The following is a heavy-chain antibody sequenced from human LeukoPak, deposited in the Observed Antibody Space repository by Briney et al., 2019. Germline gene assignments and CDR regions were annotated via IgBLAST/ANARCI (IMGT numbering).Heavy chain of an antibody. D-gene: IGHD3-9*01. CDR3: ARAQTIFWEFDGFDI. CDR2: IGTAGDT. V-gene: IGHV3-13*04. J-gene: IGHJ3*02. CDR1: GFTFSTYD. Sequence: GGSLRLSCAASGFTFSTYDMHWVRQPTGKGLEWVSTIGTAGDTYYPGSVKDRFTISRDNAKNSLYLQMDSLRDEDTAVYSCARAQTIFWEFDGFDIWGRGTKVTVSS.